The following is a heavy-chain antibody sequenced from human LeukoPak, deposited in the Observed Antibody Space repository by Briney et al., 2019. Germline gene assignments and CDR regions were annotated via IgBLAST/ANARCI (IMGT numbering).Heavy chain of an antibody. D-gene: IGHD6-13*01. CDR3: ARGIAAAGTRPGWDYYYYMDV. V-gene: IGHV3-7*01. CDR2: IKQDGSEK. J-gene: IGHJ6*03. Sequence: GGSLRLSCAASGFTFSSYWMSWVRQAPGKGLEWVANIKQDGSEKYYVDSVKGRFTISRDNAKNSLYLQMNSLRAEDTAVYYCARGIAAAGTRPGWDYYYYMDVWGKGTTVTVSS. CDR1: GFTFSSYW.